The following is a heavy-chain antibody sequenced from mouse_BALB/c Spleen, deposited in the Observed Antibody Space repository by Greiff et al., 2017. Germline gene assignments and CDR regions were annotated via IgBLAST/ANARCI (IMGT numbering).Heavy chain of an antibody. Sequence: SGAALAKPGASVKMSCQASGYPFSSYWMHWVKQRPGQGLEWIGYINPSTGYTEYNQKFKDKATLTADKSSSTAYMQLSSLTSEDSAVYYCARSGYRYDDAMDYWGQGTSVTVSS. CDR1: GYPFSSYW. D-gene: IGHD2-14*01. CDR3: ARSGYRYDDAMDY. V-gene: IGHV1-7*01. J-gene: IGHJ4*01. CDR2: INPSTGYT.